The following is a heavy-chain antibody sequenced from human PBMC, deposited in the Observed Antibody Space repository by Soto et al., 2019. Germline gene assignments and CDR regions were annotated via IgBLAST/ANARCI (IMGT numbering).Heavy chain of an antibody. D-gene: IGHD6-6*01. Sequence: ASVKVSCKASGFSFTGYYIHWLRQAPGQGLEWMGWINAHSGGTEYAQKFQGRVTLTRDTSIATAYLTLTSLTSDDAALYYCAKDLTRQLAYWLDPWGQGTQVTVSS. CDR3: AKDLTRQLAYWLDP. CDR1: GFSFTGYY. V-gene: IGHV1-2*02. J-gene: IGHJ5*02. CDR2: INAHSGGT.